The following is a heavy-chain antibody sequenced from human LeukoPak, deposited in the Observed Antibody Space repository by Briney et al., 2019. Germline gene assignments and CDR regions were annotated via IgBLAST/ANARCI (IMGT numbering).Heavy chain of an antibody. V-gene: IGHV3-20*01. Sequence: GGSLRLSCAASGFTFSSYEMNWVRQAPGKGLEWVSGINWNGGSTGYADSVKGRFTISRDNAKNSLYLQMNSLRAEDTALYHCARGQVRGVNYYYYMDVWGKGTTVTISS. J-gene: IGHJ6*03. CDR2: INWNGGST. CDR1: GFTFSSYE. D-gene: IGHD3-10*01. CDR3: ARGQVRGVNYYYYMDV.